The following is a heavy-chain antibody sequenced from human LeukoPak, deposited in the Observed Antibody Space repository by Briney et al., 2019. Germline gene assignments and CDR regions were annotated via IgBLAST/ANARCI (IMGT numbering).Heavy chain of an antibody. CDR2: IYYSGTT. CDR3: AMVTKGAFDI. Sequence: SETLSLTCTVSGGSISSSPYYWGWIRQPPGKGLEWIGSIYYSGTTHYSPSLESRVTISVDTSKNQFSLKLSSVTAADTAVYYCAMVTKGAFDIWGQGTMVTVSS. D-gene: IGHD5-18*01. CDR1: GGSISSSPYY. V-gene: IGHV4-39*07. J-gene: IGHJ3*02.